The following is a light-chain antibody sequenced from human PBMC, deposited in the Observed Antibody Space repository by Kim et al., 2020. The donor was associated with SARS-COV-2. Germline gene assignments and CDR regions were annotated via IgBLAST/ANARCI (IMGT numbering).Light chain of an antibody. CDR3: QHRSNWPLT. Sequence: SLSPGERDTLSCRASQSISSYLAWYQQKPGQAPRLLIYDASKRATGIPARFSGSGSGTDFTLTISSLEPEDSAVYYCQHRSNWPLTFGGGTKLEI. CDR2: DAS. CDR1: QSISSY. V-gene: IGKV3-11*01. J-gene: IGKJ4*01.